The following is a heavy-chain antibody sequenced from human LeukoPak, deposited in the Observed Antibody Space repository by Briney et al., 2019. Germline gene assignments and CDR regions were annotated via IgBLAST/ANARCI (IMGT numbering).Heavy chain of an antibody. CDR1: GYSISSGYY. J-gene: IGHJ4*02. Sequence: SETLSLTCAVSGYSISSGYYGGWRRPPPGEVQDWIGSIYHRGSTHYTPSLKSRFTISGDTSKNQFYLKLGSVTAADTAVYYCARTPIFGVVRGGIDYWGQGTLVTVSS. D-gene: IGHD3-3*01. CDR2: IYHRGST. V-gene: IGHV4-38-2*01. CDR3: ARTPIFGVVRGGIDY.